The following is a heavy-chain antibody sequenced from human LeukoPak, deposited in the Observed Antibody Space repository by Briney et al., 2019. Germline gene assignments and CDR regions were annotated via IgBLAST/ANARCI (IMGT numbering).Heavy chain of an antibody. CDR1: GGTFSSYA. J-gene: IGHJ4*02. CDR2: IIPILGIA. V-gene: IGHV1-69*04. Sequence: SVKVSCKASGGTFSSYAISWVRQAPGQGLEWMGRIIPILGIANYAQKFQGRVTITADKSTSTAYMELSSLRSEDTAVYYCARDKGRYFDREVFDYWGQGTLVTVSS. D-gene: IGHD3-9*01. CDR3: ARDKGRYFDREVFDY.